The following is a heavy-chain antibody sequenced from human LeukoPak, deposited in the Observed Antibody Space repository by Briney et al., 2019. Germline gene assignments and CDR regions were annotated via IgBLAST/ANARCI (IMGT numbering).Heavy chain of an antibody. CDR1: GYTFTSYG. J-gene: IGHJ4*02. V-gene: IGHV1-46*01. CDR2: INPSGGST. D-gene: IGHD2-15*01. Sequence: ASVKVSCKASGYTFTSYGISWVRQAPGQGLEWMGIINPSGGSTSYAQKFQGRVTMTRDTSTSTVYMELSSLRSEDTAVYYCARSCSGGSCYVDYWGQGTLVTVSS. CDR3: ARSCSGGSCYVDY.